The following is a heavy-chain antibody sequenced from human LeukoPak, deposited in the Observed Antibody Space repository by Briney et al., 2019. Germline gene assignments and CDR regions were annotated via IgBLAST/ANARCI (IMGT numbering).Heavy chain of an antibody. CDR1: GFTFSSYA. CDR2: ISGSGGST. CDR3: AKGAKVQGVISYFDY. J-gene: IGHJ4*02. V-gene: IGHV3-23*01. Sequence: GGSLRLSCAASGFTFSSYAMSWVRQAAGKGLEWVSAISGSGGSTYYADSVKGRFTISRDNSKNTLYLQMNSLRAEDTAVYYCAKGAKVQGVISYFDYWGQGTLVTVSS. D-gene: IGHD3-10*01.